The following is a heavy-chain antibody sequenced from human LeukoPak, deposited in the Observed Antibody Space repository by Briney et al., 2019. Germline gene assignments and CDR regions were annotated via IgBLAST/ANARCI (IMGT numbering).Heavy chain of an antibody. V-gene: IGHV3-23*01. CDR3: ARGGAARPDF. CDR1: GFTFSNYA. J-gene: IGHJ4*02. CDR2: FSGSGGST. D-gene: IGHD6-6*01. Sequence: GGSLRLSCAASGFTFSNYAMSWVRQAPGKGLAWVSSFSGSGGSTYYADSVKGRFTISRDNAKNSLYLQMNSLRVEDTAVYYCARGGAARPDFWGQGTLVTVSS.